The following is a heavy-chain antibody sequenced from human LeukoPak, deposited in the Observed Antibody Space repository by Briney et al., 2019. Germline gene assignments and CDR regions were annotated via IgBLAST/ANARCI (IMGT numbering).Heavy chain of an antibody. J-gene: IGHJ4*02. D-gene: IGHD3-22*01. CDR1: GFIFRSYA. V-gene: IGHV3-23*01. CDR2: ISSSGGRT. Sequence: GGSLRLSCAASGFIFRSYAMSWVRQAPGKGLEWGSGISSSGGRTFYADSVKGRFTISRDNSKNTLYLQMNSLRAEDTAVYYCANYYYDTSGYKNWGQGTLVTVSS. CDR3: ANYYYDTSGYKN.